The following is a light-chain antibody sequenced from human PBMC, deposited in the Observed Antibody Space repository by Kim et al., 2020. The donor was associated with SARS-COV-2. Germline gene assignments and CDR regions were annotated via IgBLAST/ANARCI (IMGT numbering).Light chain of an antibody. CDR3: NSRDSSGNHYV. V-gene: IGLV3-19*01. CDR1: SLRSYY. J-gene: IGLJ1*01. Sequence: SSELTQDPAVSVALGQTVRITCQGDSLRSYYASWYQQKSGQAPVLVIYGKNKRPSGIPDRFSGSSSGNTASLTFTGAQAEDEAEYYCNSRDSSGNHYVFG. CDR2: GKN.